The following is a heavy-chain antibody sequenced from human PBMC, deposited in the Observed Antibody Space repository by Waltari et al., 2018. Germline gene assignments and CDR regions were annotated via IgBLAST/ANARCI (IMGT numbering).Heavy chain of an antibody. CDR2: IYTSGST. Sequence: QVQLQESGPGLVKPSQTLSLTCTVSGGSISSGSYYWSWNLQPAGKGLEWIGRIYTSGSTNYNPSLKSRVTISVDTSKNQFSLKLSSVTAADTAVYYCARALVVTAPNWYFDLWGRGTLVTVSS. D-gene: IGHD2-21*02. J-gene: IGHJ2*01. CDR1: GGSISSGSYY. CDR3: ARALVVTAPNWYFDL. V-gene: IGHV4-61*02.